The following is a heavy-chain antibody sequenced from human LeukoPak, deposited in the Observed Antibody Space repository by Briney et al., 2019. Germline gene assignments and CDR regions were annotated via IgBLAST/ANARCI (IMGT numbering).Heavy chain of an antibody. V-gene: IGHV1-18*04. CDR2: ISAYNGNT. Sequence: ASVKVSCTASGYTFTSHGISWVRQAPGQGLEWMGWISAYNGNTNYAQKLQGRVTMTTDTSTSTAYMELRSLRSDDTAVYYCARECSSTSCYALRAFDIWGQGTMVTVSS. CDR1: GYTFTSHG. J-gene: IGHJ3*02. CDR3: ARECSSTSCYALRAFDI. D-gene: IGHD2-2*01.